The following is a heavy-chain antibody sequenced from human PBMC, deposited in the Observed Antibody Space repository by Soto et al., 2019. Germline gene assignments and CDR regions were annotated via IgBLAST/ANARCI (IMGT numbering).Heavy chain of an antibody. CDR1: GYTFTSYG. Sequence: ASVKVSCKASGYTFTSYGISWVRQAPGQGLEWMGWSSAYNGNTNYAQKLQGRVTMTTDTSTSTAYMELRSLRSEDTAVYYCAREGEGYCSSTSCRDYYYDYGMDVWGQGITVPVSS. V-gene: IGHV1-18*04. CDR3: AREGEGYCSSTSCRDYYYDYGMDV. D-gene: IGHD2-2*01. J-gene: IGHJ6*02. CDR2: SSAYNGNT.